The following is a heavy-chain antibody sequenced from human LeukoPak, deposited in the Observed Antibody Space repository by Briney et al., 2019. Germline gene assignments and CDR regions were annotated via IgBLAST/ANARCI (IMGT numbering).Heavy chain of an antibody. CDR2: ISSSSSYI. J-gene: IGHJ6*02. CDR1: GFTFSSYS. D-gene: IGHD5-12*01. V-gene: IGHV3-21*01. CDR3: ARELDSGYVYYYYGMDV. Sequence: GGSLRLSCAASGFTFSSYSMKWVRQAPGEGLEWVSSISSSSSYIYYADSVKGRFTISRDNAKNSLYLQMNSLRAEDTAVYYCARELDSGYVYYYYGMDVWGQGTTVTVSS.